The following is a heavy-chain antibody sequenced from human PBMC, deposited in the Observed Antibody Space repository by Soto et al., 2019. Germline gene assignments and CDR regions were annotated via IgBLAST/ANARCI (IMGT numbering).Heavy chain of an antibody. J-gene: IGHJ6*02. CDR2: IKQDGSEK. V-gene: IGHV3-7*01. Sequence: EVQLVESGGGLVQPGGSLSLSCAASGFTFSSYWMSWVRQTPGKGLEWVANIKQDGSEKYYVDSVKGRFTISRDNAKNSLYLQMNSLRAEDTAVYYCARDPGGSSWYNYYYYCGMDVWGQGTTVTVSS. D-gene: IGHD6-13*01. CDR1: GFTFSSYW. CDR3: ARDPGGSSWYNYYYYCGMDV.